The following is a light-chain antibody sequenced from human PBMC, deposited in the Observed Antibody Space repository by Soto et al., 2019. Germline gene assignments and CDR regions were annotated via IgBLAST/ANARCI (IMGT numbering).Light chain of an antibody. V-gene: IGKV1-5*03. Sequence: DIQLTQSPSTLSASVGDRVTISCRSSQSIGSWLAWYQQKPGKAPKLLIYKASTLKSGVPSRLSGSESGTEFTLTISSLQPDDFATYYCQQNNRYPYTFGQGTKLEIK. J-gene: IGKJ2*01. CDR3: QQNNRYPYT. CDR2: KAS. CDR1: QSIGSW.